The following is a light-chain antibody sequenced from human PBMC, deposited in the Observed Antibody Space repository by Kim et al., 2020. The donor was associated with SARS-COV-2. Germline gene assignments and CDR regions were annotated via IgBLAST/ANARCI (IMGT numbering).Light chain of an antibody. CDR2: GAS. CDR3: QQYDKWPLT. Sequence: VSPGERGTLSCRASQGVSSKLAWYQQQPGQSPRLLIYGASTRATGIPARFSGSGSGTEFTLTISGLQAEDYAVYYCQQYDKWPLTFGGGTKVDIK. J-gene: IGKJ4*01. V-gene: IGKV3-15*01. CDR1: QGVSSK.